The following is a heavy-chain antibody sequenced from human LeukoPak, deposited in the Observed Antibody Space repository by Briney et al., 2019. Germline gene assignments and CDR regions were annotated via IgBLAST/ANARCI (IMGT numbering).Heavy chain of an antibody. CDR1: GFTFSSYW. Sequence: TGGSLRLSCAASGFTFSSYWMSWVRQAPGKGLEWVANIKQDGSEKYYVDSVKGRFTISRDNAKNSLYLQMNSLRVEDTAVYYCARSSWEWELSWGWFDPWGQGTLVTVSS. CDR2: IKQDGSEK. V-gene: IGHV3-7*01. J-gene: IGHJ5*02. D-gene: IGHD1-26*01. CDR3: ARSSWEWELSWGWFDP.